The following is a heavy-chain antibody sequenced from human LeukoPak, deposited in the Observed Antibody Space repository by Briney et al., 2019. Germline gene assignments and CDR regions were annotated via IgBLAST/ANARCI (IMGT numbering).Heavy chain of an antibody. V-gene: IGHV3-72*01. Sequence: PGGSLRLSCAASGFTVSNNYMTWVRQAPGKGLEWVGRSRNKADSYTTEYAASVKGRFTISRDDSKNSLYLQMNYLKTEDTAVYYCARGGLYGGSSAFDFWGQGTLVTVSS. J-gene: IGHJ4*02. D-gene: IGHD4-23*01. CDR1: GFTVSNNY. CDR3: ARGGLYGGSSAFDF. CDR2: SRNKADSYTT.